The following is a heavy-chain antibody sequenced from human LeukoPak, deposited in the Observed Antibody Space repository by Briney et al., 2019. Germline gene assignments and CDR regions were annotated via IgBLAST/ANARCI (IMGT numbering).Heavy chain of an antibody. D-gene: IGHD3-10*01. Sequence: SETLSLTCTVSGGSISSSSYYWGWIRQPPGKGLEWIGRIYTSGSTNYNPSLKSRVTMSVDTSKNQFSLKLSSVTAADTAVYYCARELHYYGSGSYYYYYYMDVWGKGTTVTISS. CDR3: ARELHYYGSGSYYYYYYMDV. V-gene: IGHV4-39*07. CDR2: IYTSGST. CDR1: GGSISSSSYY. J-gene: IGHJ6*03.